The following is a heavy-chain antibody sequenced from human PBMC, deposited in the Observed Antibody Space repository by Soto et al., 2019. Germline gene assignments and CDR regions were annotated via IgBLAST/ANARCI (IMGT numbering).Heavy chain of an antibody. Sequence: GGSLRLSCAASGFTFSSYAMSWVRQAPGKGLEWVSAISGSGGSTYYADSVKGRFTISRDNSKNTLYLQMNSLRAEDTAVYYCAKDLDILTGYYTPRDFYYYYGMDVWGQGTTVTVSS. D-gene: IGHD3-9*01. CDR2: ISGSGGST. CDR1: GFTFSSYA. J-gene: IGHJ6*02. CDR3: AKDLDILTGYYTPRDFYYYYGMDV. V-gene: IGHV3-23*01.